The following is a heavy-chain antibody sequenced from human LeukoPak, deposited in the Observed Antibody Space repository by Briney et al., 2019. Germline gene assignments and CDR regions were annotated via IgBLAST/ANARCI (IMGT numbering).Heavy chain of an antibody. CDR3: AKVTTNSSGWYTRYWYFDL. V-gene: IGHV3-23*01. J-gene: IGHJ2*01. CDR1: GFTFSSYA. Sequence: GGSLRLSCAASGFTFSSYAMSWVRQAPGKGLEWVSAISGSGGSTYYADSVKGRFTISRDNSKNTLYLQMNSLRAEDTAVYYCAKVTTNSSGWYTRYWYFDLWGRGTLVTVSS. D-gene: IGHD6-19*01. CDR2: ISGSGGST.